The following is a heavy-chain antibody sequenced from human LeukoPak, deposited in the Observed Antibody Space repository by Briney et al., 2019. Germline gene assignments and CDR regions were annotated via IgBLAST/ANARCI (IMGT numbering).Heavy chain of an antibody. J-gene: IGHJ3*02. CDR2: INPSGGTT. D-gene: IGHD1-1*01. Sequence: ASVKVSCKASGYIFTSYYIHWVRQAPGQGLEWMGIINPSGGTTTYAQKFQGRVTMTRDTSTSTVYMELSSLRSDDTAVYYCARVKRTTLALRAVDAFDIWGQGTMVTVSS. CDR3: ARVKRTTLALRAVDAFDI. CDR1: GYIFTSYY. V-gene: IGHV1-46*01.